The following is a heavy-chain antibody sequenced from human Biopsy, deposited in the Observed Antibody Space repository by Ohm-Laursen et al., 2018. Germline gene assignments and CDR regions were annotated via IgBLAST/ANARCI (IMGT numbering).Heavy chain of an antibody. CDR1: GFTFEDYA. V-gene: IGHV3-9*01. D-gene: IGHD3-22*01. Sequence: RSLRLSCTASGFTFEDYAMHWVRQVSGKGLEWVSGISWSSAHIDYADSVKGRFTISRDNAKKSLYPQMNSLRAEDTALYYCVKATASYDSRGYYYDYWGQGTLVTVSS. J-gene: IGHJ4*02. CDR2: ISWSSAHI. CDR3: VKATASYDSRGYYYDY.